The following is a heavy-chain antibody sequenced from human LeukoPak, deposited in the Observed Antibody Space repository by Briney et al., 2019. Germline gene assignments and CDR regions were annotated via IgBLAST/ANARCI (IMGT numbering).Heavy chain of an antibody. Sequence: PGGSLRLSCAASGFTFSNSGMHWVRQAPGKGLEWVAVIWYDGSNEYYADAVKGRFIISRDNSKNTVHLQMNSLRVEDTSVYYCAREISMFVNAFDLWGQGTLAAVSS. CDR1: GFTFSNSG. CDR2: IWYDGSNE. J-gene: IGHJ3*01. D-gene: IGHD3-10*02. CDR3: AREISMFVNAFDL. V-gene: IGHV3-33*01.